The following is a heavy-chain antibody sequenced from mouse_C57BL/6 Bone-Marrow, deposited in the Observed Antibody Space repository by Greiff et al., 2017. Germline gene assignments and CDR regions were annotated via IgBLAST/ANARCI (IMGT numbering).Heavy chain of an antibody. Sequence: VQLQQSGAELVKPGASVKMSCKASGYTFTTYPIEWMKQNHGRSLEWIGNFHPYNDDTKYNEKFKGKATLTVEKSYSTVYLELSRLTSDDSAVYYCARDIYYYGSSSRFAYWGQGTLVTVSA. J-gene: IGHJ3*01. CDR2: FHPYNDDT. D-gene: IGHD1-1*01. CDR1: GYTFTTYP. V-gene: IGHV1-47*01. CDR3: ARDIYYYGSSSRFAY.